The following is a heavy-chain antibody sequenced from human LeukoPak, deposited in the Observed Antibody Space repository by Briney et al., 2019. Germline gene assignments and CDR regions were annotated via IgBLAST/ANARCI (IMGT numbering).Heavy chain of an antibody. V-gene: IGHV4-30-2*01. CDR2: IYYSGST. D-gene: IGHD3-22*01. J-gene: IGHJ4*02. CDR3: ASVYDSSGYYYDY. CDR1: GGSISSGGYS. Sequence: SETLSLTCAVSGGSISSGGYSWSWIRQPPGKGLEWIGYIYYSGSTYYNPSLKSRVTISVDRSKNQFSLKLSSVTAADTAVYYCASVYDSSGYYYDYWGQGTLVPVSS.